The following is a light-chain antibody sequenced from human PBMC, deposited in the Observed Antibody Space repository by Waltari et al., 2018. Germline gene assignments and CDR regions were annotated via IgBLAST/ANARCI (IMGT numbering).Light chain of an antibody. CDR3: CSYAGSSTLV. CDR2: DVS. Sequence: QSALTQPASVSGSPGQSLPLSCTGTSSDVGGYNFVSWYQQHPGKAPKLMIYDVSKRPSGVSNRFSGSKSGNTASLTISGLQAEDEADYYCCSYAGSSTLVFGGGTKLTVL. J-gene: IGLJ2*01. V-gene: IGLV2-23*02. CDR1: SSDVGGYNF.